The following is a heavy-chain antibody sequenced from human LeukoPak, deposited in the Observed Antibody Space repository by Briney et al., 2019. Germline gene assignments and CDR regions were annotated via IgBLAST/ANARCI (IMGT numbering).Heavy chain of an antibody. CDR2: INPNSGVT. Sequence: GASVKVSCKASGYVFTGYYMHWVRQAPGQRLEWMGWINPNSGVTNYAQKFRGRVTMTTDTSISTAYMELNSLRSDDAAVYYCARLRYGDLDYWGQGTLVTVSS. CDR1: GYVFTGYY. CDR3: ARLRYGDLDY. J-gene: IGHJ4*02. V-gene: IGHV1-2*02. D-gene: IGHD4-17*01.